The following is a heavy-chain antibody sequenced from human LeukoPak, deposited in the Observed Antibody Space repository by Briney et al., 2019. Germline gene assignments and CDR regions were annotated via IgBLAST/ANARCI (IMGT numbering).Heavy chain of an antibody. CDR1: GFTFDSYA. Sequence: GGSLRLSCAASGFTFDSYAMNWVRQAPGKGLEWVSYIRGGGAGARYAEPVKGRFTISRDNAKNTLYLQMDSLRAEDTAVYYCARAGGSWRRSGGYFDYWGQGTLVTVSS. V-gene: IGHV3-23*01. D-gene: IGHD6-13*01. CDR3: ARAGGSWRRSGGYFDY. CDR2: IRGGGAGA. J-gene: IGHJ4*02.